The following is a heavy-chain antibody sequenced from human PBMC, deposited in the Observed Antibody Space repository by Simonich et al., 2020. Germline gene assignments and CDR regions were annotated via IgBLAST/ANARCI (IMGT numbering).Heavy chain of an antibody. D-gene: IGHD4-17*01. CDR2: ISSSGSTK. V-gene: IGHV3-48*03. CDR1: GFTFSSYE. J-gene: IGHJ4*02. Sequence: EVQLVESGGGLVQPGGSLRLSCAASGFTFSSYEMNWVRQAPGKGREWVSYISSSGSTKYYADAVKGRFTISRDNAKNSLYLQMNSLRAEDTAVYYCARHYYGDYYFAYWGQGTLVTVSS. CDR3: ARHYYGDYYFAY.